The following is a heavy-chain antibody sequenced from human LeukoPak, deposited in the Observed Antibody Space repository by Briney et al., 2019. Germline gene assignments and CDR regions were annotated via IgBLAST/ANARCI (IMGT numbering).Heavy chain of an antibody. Sequence: ASVKVSCKASGYTFTSYDINWVRQATGQGLEWMGWINPNSGNTGYAQKLQGRVTITRNTSISTAYMEPSSLRSEDTAVYYCARGDFWSGYVGAPDYWGQGTLVTVSS. J-gene: IGHJ4*02. V-gene: IGHV1-8*03. CDR1: GYTFTSYD. CDR2: INPNSGNT. D-gene: IGHD3-3*01. CDR3: ARGDFWSGYVGAPDY.